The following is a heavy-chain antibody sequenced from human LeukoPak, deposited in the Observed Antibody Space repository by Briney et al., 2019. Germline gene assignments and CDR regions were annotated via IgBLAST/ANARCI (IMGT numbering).Heavy chain of an antibody. CDR3: AGIGYTYD. J-gene: IGHJ4*02. Sequence: ASVRVSCKASGYPFSAHFLNWVRQAPGQGLEWMGWINTNTGNPTYAQGFTGRFVFSLDTSVSTAYLQISSLKAEDTAVYYCAGIGYTYDWGQGTLVTVSS. V-gene: IGHV7-4-1*02. CDR2: INTNTGNP. CDR1: GYPFSAHF. D-gene: IGHD5-18*01.